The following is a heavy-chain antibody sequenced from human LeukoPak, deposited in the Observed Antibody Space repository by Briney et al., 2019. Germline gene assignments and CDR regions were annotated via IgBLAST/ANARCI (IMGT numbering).Heavy chain of an antibody. D-gene: IGHD6-19*01. V-gene: IGHV4-38-2*02. Sequence: PSETLSLACSVSGYSITSTSFWAWIRQTPGKGLEWIGSINHLGSAYYNPSLESRVTISVDTSKNHFSLNLKSVTAADTAVYYCATVAGPKTDYWGQGTLVTVSS. CDR2: INHLGSA. J-gene: IGHJ4*02. CDR3: ATVAGPKTDY. CDR1: GYSITSTSF.